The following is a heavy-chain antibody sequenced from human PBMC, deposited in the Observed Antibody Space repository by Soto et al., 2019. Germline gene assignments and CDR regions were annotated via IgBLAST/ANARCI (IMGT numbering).Heavy chain of an antibody. V-gene: IGHV1-69*02. CDR2: IIPILGIA. D-gene: IGHD2-2*03. J-gene: IGHJ4*01. CDR3: ASPSVGYCSSTSCYYFDY. CDR1: GGTFSSYT. Sequence: SVKVSCKASGGTFSSYTISWVRQAPGQGLEWMGRIIPILGIANYAQKFQGRVTITADKSTSTAYMELSSLRSEDTAVYYCASPSVGYCSSTSCYYFDYWGQGTLVTVSS.